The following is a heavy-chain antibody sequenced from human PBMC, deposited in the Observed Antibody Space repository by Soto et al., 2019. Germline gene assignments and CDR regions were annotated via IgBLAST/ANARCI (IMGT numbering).Heavy chain of an antibody. J-gene: IGHJ5*02. V-gene: IGHV4-30-4*02. Sequence: SETLSLTCTLSGASLSSGEYCWSWLRPPPGKGLEWIGYIYYSGSTYYNPSLKSRVTISVDTSHNQFSLKLRSVTAADTAVYYSARGVDIVWFDPWGQGTLVTVSS. CDR3: ARGVDIVWFDP. D-gene: IGHD3-16*02. CDR2: IYYSGST. CDR1: GASLSSGEYC.